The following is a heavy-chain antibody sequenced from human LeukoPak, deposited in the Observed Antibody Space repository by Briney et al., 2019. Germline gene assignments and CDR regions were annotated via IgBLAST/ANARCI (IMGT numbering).Heavy chain of an antibody. CDR1: GGSFSGYY. Sequence: SETLSLTCAVYGGSFSGYYWSWIRQPPGKGLEWIGEINHGGSTNYNPPLKSRVTISVDTSKNQFSLKLSSVTAADTAVYYCARGPYDTSGYFFRYFDYWGQGTLVTVSS. CDR3: ARGPYDTSGYFFRYFDY. CDR2: INHGGST. V-gene: IGHV4-34*01. D-gene: IGHD3-22*01. J-gene: IGHJ4*02.